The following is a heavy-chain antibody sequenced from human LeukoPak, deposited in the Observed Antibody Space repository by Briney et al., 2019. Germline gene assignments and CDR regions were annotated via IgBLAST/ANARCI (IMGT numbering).Heavy chain of an antibody. CDR3: AKGSGILVSPPFDY. J-gene: IGHJ4*02. D-gene: IGHD2-8*02. CDR1: GFTFSTYA. V-gene: IGHV3-30-3*01. CDR2: ILYDGSNK. Sequence: PGGSLRLSCAASGFTFSTYAMHWVRQAPGKGLEWVAVILYDGSNKYYADSVKGRFTISRDNSKNTLHLQMNSLRAEDTAMYYCAKGSGILVSPPFDYWGQGALVTVSS.